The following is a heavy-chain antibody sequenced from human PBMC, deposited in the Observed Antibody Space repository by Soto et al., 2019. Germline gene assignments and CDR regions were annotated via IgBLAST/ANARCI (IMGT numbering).Heavy chain of an antibody. V-gene: IGHV3-30*18. D-gene: IGHD1-26*01. J-gene: IGHJ6*02. CDR2: ISYDGSNK. Sequence: GGSLRLSCAASGFTFSSYGMHWVRQAPGKGLEWVAVISYDGSNKYYADSVKGRFTISRDNSKNTLYLQMNSLRAEDTAVYYCAKSVLGASDYYGMDVWGQGTTVTVSS. CDR3: AKSVLGASDYYGMDV. CDR1: GFTFSSYG.